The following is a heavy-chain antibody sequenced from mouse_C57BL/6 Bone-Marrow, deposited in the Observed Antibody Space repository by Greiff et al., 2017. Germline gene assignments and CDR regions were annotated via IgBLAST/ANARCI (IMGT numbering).Heavy chain of an antibody. Sequence: EVLLVESGGDLVKPGGSLKLSCAASGFTFSSYGMSWVRQTPDKRLAWVATISSGGSYTYYPDSVKGRFTISRDNAKNTLYLEMSSLKSEDTAMYYCARRTTGYAMDYWGQGTSVTVSS. J-gene: IGHJ4*01. CDR1: GFTFSSYG. D-gene: IGHD1-1*01. V-gene: IGHV5-6*01. CDR2: ISSGGSYT. CDR3: ARRTTGYAMDY.